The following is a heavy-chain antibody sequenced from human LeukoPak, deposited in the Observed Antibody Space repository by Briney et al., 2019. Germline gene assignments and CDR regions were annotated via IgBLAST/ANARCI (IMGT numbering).Heavy chain of an antibody. D-gene: IGHD3-3*01. CDR2: ISGSGGST. Sequence: PGGSLRLSCAASGFTFSSYAMSWVRQAPGKGLEWVSAISGSGGSTYYADSVKGRFTISRDNSKNTLYLQMNSLRAEDTAVYYCAKRHYDFWSGYQNQMYYFDCWGQGTLVTVSS. CDR3: AKRHYDFWSGYQNQMYYFDC. CDR1: GFTFSSYA. V-gene: IGHV3-23*01. J-gene: IGHJ4*02.